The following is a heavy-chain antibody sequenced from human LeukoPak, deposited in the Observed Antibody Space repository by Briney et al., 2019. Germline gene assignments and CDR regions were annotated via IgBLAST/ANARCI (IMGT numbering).Heavy chain of an antibody. D-gene: IGHD2-2*01. J-gene: IGHJ4*02. CDR3: ARLARYCSSTSCYASYFDY. V-gene: IGHV5-51*01. CDR2: IYPRDSDT. Sequence: GESLKISCKDSGHSFTNYWFGWVRQMPGKGLEWMGIIYPRDSDTRYSPSFQGQVTISADKSISTAYLQWSSLKASDTAMYYCARLARYCSSTSCYASYFDYWGQGTLVTVSS. CDR1: GHSFTNYW.